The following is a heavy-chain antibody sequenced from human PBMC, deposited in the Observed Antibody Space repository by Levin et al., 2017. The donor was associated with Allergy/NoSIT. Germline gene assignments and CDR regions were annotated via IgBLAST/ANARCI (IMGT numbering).Heavy chain of an antibody. J-gene: IGHJ4*02. D-gene: IGHD6-13*01. CDR3: ARRLYSSSWFY. V-gene: IGHV5-51*01. CDR2: IFPSDSDT. CDR1: GYSFTSYW. Sequence: GGSLRLSCKGSGYSFTSYWIGWVRQRPGKGLEWMGIIFPSDSDTSYSPSFQGQVTISADKSISTAYLQWSSLKASDTAMYYCARRLYSSSWFYWGQGTLVTVSS.